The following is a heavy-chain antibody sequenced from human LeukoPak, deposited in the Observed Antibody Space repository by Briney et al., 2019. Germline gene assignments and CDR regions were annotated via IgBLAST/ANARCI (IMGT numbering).Heavy chain of an antibody. D-gene: IGHD6-13*01. V-gene: IGHV6-1*01. CDR2: SYYRYKWYN. Sequence: SQTLALTCAISGDSPSSNSVAWDCIRQSPSGGLEWLGRSYYRYKWYNDYEVSVKSRIPINPDTSKNQFSLQLNSVTPEDSAVYYCARLGIATAPGDYWGQGTLVTVSS. CDR1: GDSPSSNSVA. J-gene: IGHJ4*02. CDR3: ARLGIATAPGDY.